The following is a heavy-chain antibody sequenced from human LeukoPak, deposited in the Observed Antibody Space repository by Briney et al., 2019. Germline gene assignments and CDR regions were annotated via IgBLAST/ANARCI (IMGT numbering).Heavy chain of an antibody. J-gene: IGHJ3*02. Sequence: GGSLRLSCAASGFTFSSYSMNWVRQAPGKGLEWVSSISSSSSYIYYADSVKGRFTISRDNAKNSLYLQMNSLRAEDTAVYYCARGEYSSGWNPALDAFDIWGQGTMVTVSS. CDR2: ISSSSSYI. V-gene: IGHV3-21*01. CDR1: GFTFSSYS. CDR3: ARGEYSSGWNPALDAFDI. D-gene: IGHD6-19*01.